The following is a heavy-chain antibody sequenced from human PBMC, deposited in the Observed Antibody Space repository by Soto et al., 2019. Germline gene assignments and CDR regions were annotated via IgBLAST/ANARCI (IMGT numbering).Heavy chain of an antibody. V-gene: IGHV4-39*01. J-gene: IGHJ4*02. D-gene: IGHD1-1*01. CDR2: ISDGGYI. Sequence: AVFLTCTVSGAFFSSSSDDWAWVRQAPEKGLEWIGAISDGGYIYRNPSLRSRVTIFVDTSRSQFSLDLTSVTAADTAIYYCARHRRETGTYAQRLDSWGQGTLVTVS. CDR1: GAFFSSSSDD. CDR3: ARHRRETGTYAQRLDS.